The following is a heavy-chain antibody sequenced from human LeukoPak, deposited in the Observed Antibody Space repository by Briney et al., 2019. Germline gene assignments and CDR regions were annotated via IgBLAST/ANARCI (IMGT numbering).Heavy chain of an antibody. J-gene: IGHJ4*02. V-gene: IGHV4-34*01. Sequence: SETLSLTCAVYGGSFSGYYWSWIRQPPGKGLEWIGEINHSGSTNYNPSLKSRVTISVDTSKNQFSLKLSSVTAADTAVYYCARVTRGSYDYFDYWGQGTLVTVSS. CDR1: GGSFSGYY. CDR3: ARVTRGSYDYFDY. CDR2: INHSGST. D-gene: IGHD1-26*01.